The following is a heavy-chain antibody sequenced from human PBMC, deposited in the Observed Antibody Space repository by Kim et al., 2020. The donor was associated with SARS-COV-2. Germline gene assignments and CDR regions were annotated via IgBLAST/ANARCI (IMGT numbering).Heavy chain of an antibody. CDR3: TRSRDFWTGYYIDYYGMDV. V-gene: IGHV3-49*02. D-gene: IGHD3-3*01. J-gene: IGHJ6*02. Sequence: KGRFTISRDDSKSIAYLQMNSLKTEDTAVYYCTRSRDFWTGYYIDYYGMDVWGQGTTVTVSS.